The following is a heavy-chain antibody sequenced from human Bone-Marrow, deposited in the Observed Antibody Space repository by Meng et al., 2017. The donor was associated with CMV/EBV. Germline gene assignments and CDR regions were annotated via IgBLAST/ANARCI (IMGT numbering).Heavy chain of an antibody. D-gene: IGHD2-2*02. CDR1: RFTFSKYT. J-gene: IGHJ4*02. V-gene: IGHV3-21*01. CDR2: ISTSSSYK. CDR3: AIGHCRTTTCYTGEF. Sequence: GESLKISCAASRFTFSKYTMNWVRQAPGKRLEWVSFISTSSSYKFHADSVKGRFTISRDNAKNSLYLQMDGLRAEDTAIYYCAIGHCRTTTCYTGEFWGQGTLVTVSS.